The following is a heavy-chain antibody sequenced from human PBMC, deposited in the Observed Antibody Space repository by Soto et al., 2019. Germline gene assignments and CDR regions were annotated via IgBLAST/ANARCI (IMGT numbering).Heavy chain of an antibody. CDR2: IYWDDDK. J-gene: IGHJ4*02. CDR3: AHVRSSGGSTPLAY. V-gene: IGHV2-5*02. Sequence: QITLKASGPTLVKPTQTLTLTCTFSGFSLSTSGVGVGWFRQPPGKALEWLALIYWDDDKRYSPSLKSRLTISKDTSKNQVVLTMTNMDPVDTATYYCAHVRSSGGSTPLAYWGQGTLVAVSS. CDR1: GFSLSTSGVG. D-gene: IGHD2-15*01.